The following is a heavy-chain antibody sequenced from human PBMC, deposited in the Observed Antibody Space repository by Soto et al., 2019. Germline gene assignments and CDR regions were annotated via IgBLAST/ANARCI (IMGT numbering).Heavy chain of an antibody. D-gene: IGHD4-17*01. V-gene: IGHV2-70*13. Sequence: SGPTLVNPTQTLTLTCNFSGFSLTTTGMCVSWIRQPPGKALEWLALIDWDDDEYYSTSLKTRLTISKDTSKDQVVLTMTNMDPVDTATYYCARSIDYNDYYFDYWGPGTLVTVS. J-gene: IGHJ4*02. CDR3: ARSIDYNDYYFDY. CDR1: GFSLTTTGMC. CDR2: IDWDDDE.